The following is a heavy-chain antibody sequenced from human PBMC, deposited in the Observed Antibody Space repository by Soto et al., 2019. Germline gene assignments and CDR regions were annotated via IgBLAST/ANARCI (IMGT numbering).Heavy chain of an antibody. D-gene: IGHD3-10*01. J-gene: IGHJ4*02. V-gene: IGHV4-39*07. CDR2: IYYSGST. Sequence: PSETLSLTCTVSGGSVSSSSYYWGWIRQPPGKGLEWIGSIYYSGSTYYNPSLKSRVTISVDTSKNQFSLKLSSVTAADTAVYYCARVVFLDRSGYYFDYWGQGTLVTVSS. CDR3: ARVVFLDRSGYYFDY. CDR1: GGSVSSSSYY.